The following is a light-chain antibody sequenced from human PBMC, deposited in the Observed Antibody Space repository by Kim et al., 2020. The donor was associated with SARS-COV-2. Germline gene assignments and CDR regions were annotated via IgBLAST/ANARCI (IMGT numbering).Light chain of an antibody. CDR1: QGIGYF. Sequence: ASVGDRVTITCRASQGIGYFLAWYQEKPGKAPKSLIYSASILQSGVPSKFRGSGSGTDFTLTISSLQPEDFATYYCQHYNGFPFTFGGGTKVDIK. V-gene: IGKV1-16*02. CDR2: SAS. J-gene: IGKJ4*01. CDR3: QHYNGFPFT.